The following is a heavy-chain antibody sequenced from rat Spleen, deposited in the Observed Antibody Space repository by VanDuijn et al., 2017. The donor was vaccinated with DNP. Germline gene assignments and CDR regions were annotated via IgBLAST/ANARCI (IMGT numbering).Heavy chain of an antibody. CDR2: IGSDGYAP. V-gene: IGHV5-22*01. Sequence: EVQLEESGGDLVQPGGSLKLSCAASGFSFSGFYMAWVRQAPTKGLEWVAYIGSDGYAPYYGDSVKGRFTISRDNAKSTLYLQMNSLRSEDMATYYCIRWNSGHFDFWGQGVMVTVSS. CDR3: IRWNSGHFDF. J-gene: IGHJ2*01. D-gene: IGHD4-3*01. CDR1: GFSFSGFY.